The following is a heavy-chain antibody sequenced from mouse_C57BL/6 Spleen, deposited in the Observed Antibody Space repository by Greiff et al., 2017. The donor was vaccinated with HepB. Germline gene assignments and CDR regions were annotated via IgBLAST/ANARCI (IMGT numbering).Heavy chain of an antibody. CDR3: ARGNGYYWYFDV. CDR2: IYPSDSET. D-gene: IGHD2-2*01. CDR1: GYTFTSYW. Sequence: QVQLKQPGAELVRPGSSVKLSCKASGYTFTSYWMDWVKQRPGQGLEWIGNIYPSDSETHYNQKFKDKATLTVDKSSSTAYMQLSSLTSEDSAVYYCARGNGYYWYFDVWGTGTTVTVSS. V-gene: IGHV1-61*01. J-gene: IGHJ1*03.